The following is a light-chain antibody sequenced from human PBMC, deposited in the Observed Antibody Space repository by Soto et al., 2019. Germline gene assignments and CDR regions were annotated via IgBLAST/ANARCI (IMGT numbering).Light chain of an antibody. Sequence: EIVLTQSPGTLSLCPGERATLSCRASQSVSSSYLAWYQQKPGQAPRLLIYGASSRATGIPDRFSGSGSGTDFPLTISRLEPEDFAVYYCQQFGSSPLFTFGPGTKVDV. V-gene: IGKV3-20*01. CDR1: QSVSSSY. J-gene: IGKJ3*01. CDR2: GAS. CDR3: QQFGSSPLFT.